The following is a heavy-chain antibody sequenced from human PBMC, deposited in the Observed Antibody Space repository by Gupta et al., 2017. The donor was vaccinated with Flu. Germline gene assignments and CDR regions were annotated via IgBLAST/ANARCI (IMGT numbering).Heavy chain of an antibody. J-gene: IGHJ4*02. D-gene: IGHD3-16*01. CDR3: VRDYFSGAWGFDS. V-gene: IGHV3-48*03. Sequence: MNLVRRAPGKGLEWVAHIDSSGTTVYYADSVKGRFSVSRDNAKNSLYLQMDRLRAEDTADYYCVRDYFSGAWGFDSLGQGPRVSVSS. CDR2: IDSSGTTV.